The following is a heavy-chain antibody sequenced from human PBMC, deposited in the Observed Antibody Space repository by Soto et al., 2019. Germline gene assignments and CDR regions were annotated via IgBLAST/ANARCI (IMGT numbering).Heavy chain of an antibody. CDR2: ISGLSSFI. D-gene: IGHD6-25*01. J-gene: IGHJ6*02. V-gene: IGHV3-21*02. Sequence: EVQLVESGGGLVKPGGSLRLSCAASGFTFSRYGMNWVRQAPGKGLELVSSISGLSSFIYYADSVKGRFTVSRDNANISLFVQMNRLTAEDTAVYYCASDPQQRLADSYYYGMDVWGQGTTVIVSS. CDR1: GFTFSRYG. CDR3: ASDPQQRLADSYYYGMDV.